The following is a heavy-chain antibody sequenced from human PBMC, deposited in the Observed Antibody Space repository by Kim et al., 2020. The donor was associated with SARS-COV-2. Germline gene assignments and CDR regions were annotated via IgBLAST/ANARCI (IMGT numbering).Heavy chain of an antibody. J-gene: IGHJ2*01. CDR3: ARGRYDFWSGYSPAGRNWYFDL. CDR2: IGTAGDT. Sequence: GGSLRLSCAASGFTFSSYDMHWVRQATGKGLEWVSAIGTAGDTYYPGSVKGRFTISRENAKNSLYLQMNSLRAGDTAVYYWARGRYDFWSGYSPAGRNWYFDLWGRGTLVTVSS. V-gene: IGHV3-13*04. CDR1: GFTFSSYD. D-gene: IGHD3-3*01.